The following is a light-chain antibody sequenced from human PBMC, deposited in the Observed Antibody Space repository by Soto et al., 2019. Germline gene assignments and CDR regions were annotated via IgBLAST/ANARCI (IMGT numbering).Light chain of an antibody. V-gene: IGKV1-39*01. CDR2: AAA. CDR3: QQAYGAPPT. Sequence: DIRLTQSPSFLSASVGDRVTITCRASQSITTYLNWYQQTSGEAPKLLIYAAARLQTGVPSRFSGSGSGTDFTLTISSLQPEDFATYYCQQAYGAPPTFGQGTKVDIK. CDR1: QSITTY. J-gene: IGKJ1*01.